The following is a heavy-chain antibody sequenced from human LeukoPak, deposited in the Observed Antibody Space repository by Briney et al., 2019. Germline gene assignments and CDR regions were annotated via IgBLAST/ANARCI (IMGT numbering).Heavy chain of an antibody. J-gene: IGHJ6*02. V-gene: IGHV1-69*04. Sequence: SVKVFCKSSGGTFSSYAISWVRQAPGQGLEWMGRIIPTFGIANYAQKFQGRVTITADKSTSTAYMELSSLSSEDTAVYYCARDRLKAAMVYYYYGMDVWGQGTTVTVSS. CDR1: GGTFSSYA. D-gene: IGHD5-18*01. CDR3: ARDRLKAAMVYYYYGMDV. CDR2: IIPTFGIA.